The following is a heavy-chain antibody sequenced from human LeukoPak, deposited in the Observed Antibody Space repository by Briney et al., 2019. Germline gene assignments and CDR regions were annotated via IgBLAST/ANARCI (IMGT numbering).Heavy chain of an antibody. D-gene: IGHD1-20*01. V-gene: IGHV4-39*07. CDR2: IYYSGST. CDR3: ARVADNWNVAVFDY. Sequence: EASETLSLTCTVSGGSISSSSYYWGWIRQPPGKGLEWIGSIYYSGSTYYNPSLKSRITISLDTSKNQFSLKVTSVTAADTAVYYCARVADNWNVAVFDYWGQGTLVTVSS. CDR1: GGSISSSSYY. J-gene: IGHJ4*02.